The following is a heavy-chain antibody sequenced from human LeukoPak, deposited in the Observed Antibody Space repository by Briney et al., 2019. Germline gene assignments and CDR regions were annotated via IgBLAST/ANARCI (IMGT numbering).Heavy chain of an antibody. Sequence: SETLSLTCAVSGDSISSDYWSWIRQPPGKGLEWIGYIYYTGSTNYNPSLKSRVTISVDTSKNQFSLKLSSVTAADTAVYYCARGRGQARYCSGGSCYPLNYWGQGTLVTVSS. CDR2: IYYTGST. CDR1: GDSISSDY. D-gene: IGHD2-15*01. CDR3: ARGRGQARYCSGGSCYPLNY. V-gene: IGHV4-59*01. J-gene: IGHJ4*02.